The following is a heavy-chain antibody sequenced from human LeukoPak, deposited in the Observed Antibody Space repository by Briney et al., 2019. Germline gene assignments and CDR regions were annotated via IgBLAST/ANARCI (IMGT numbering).Heavy chain of an antibody. V-gene: IGHV3-30-3*01. CDR3: ARDRGNEFYYYYMDV. CDR2: ISYGGSNK. CDR1: GFTFSSYA. D-gene: IGHD5-24*01. J-gene: IGHJ6*03. Sequence: GGSLRLSCAASGFTFSSYAMQWVRQAPGKGLGWVAVISYGGSNKYYADSVKGRFTISRDNSKNTLYLQMNRLRAEDTAVYYCARDRGNEFYYYYMDVWGKGTTVTVSS.